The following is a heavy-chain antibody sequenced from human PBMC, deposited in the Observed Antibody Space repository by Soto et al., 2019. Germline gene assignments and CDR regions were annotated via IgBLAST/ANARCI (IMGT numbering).Heavy chain of an antibody. CDR1: GGSISSSSYY. J-gene: IGHJ5*02. Sequence: SETLSLTCTVSGGSISSSSYYWGWIRQPPGKGLEWIGSIYYSGSTYYNPSLKSRVTISVDTSKNQFSLKLSSVTAADTAVYYCARARGIYCSGGSCYFFRFDPWGQGTLVTVSS. CDR2: IYYSGST. D-gene: IGHD2-15*01. CDR3: ARARGIYCSGGSCYFFRFDP. V-gene: IGHV4-39*01.